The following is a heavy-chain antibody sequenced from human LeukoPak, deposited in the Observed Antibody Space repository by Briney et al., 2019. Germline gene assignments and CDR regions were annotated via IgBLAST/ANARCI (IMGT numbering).Heavy chain of an antibody. CDR3: ARDSTYYYDSGSSGPHYFDS. D-gene: IGHD3-10*01. CDR1: GFTFSSYA. J-gene: IGHJ4*02. Sequence: PGGSLRLSCAASGFTFSSYAMHWVSQAPGKGLEWVAVISYDGTITYYADSVKGRFTNSRDNPKNTLYLQLNSLRAEDTAIYYCARDSTYYYDSGSSGPHYFDSWGQGTLVTVSS. V-gene: IGHV3-30*01. CDR2: ISYDGTIT.